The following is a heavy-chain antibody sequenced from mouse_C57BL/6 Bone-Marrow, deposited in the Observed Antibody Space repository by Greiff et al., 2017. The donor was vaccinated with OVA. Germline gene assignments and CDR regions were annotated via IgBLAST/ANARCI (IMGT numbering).Heavy chain of an antibody. J-gene: IGHJ2*01. V-gene: IGHV1-81*01. CDR3: ARRDYDYGRDFDY. CDR1: GYTFTSYG. CDR2: IYPRSGNT. Sequence: VQVVESGAELARPGASVKLSCKASGYTFTSYGISWVKQRTGQGLEWIGEIYPRSGNTYYNEKFKGKATLTADKSSSTAYMELRSLTSEDSAVYFCARRDYDYGRDFDYWGQGTTLTVSS. D-gene: IGHD2-4*01.